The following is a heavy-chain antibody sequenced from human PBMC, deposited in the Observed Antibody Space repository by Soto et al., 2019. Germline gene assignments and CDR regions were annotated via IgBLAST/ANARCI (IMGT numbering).Heavy chain of an antibody. CDR2: IYYSGTT. D-gene: IGHD6-25*01. CDR3: ASGRGYIWQNCFDL. Sequence: PSETLSLTCTVPGGSINSGGSYWTWIRPHPGKGLEWFGNIYYSGTTHYNPSLEGRVFISLDTSRNQFSLKVTSVTAADSAVYYCASGRGYIWQNCFDLWGLGILVTVSS. CDR1: GGSINSGGSY. J-gene: IGHJ5*02. V-gene: IGHV4-31*03.